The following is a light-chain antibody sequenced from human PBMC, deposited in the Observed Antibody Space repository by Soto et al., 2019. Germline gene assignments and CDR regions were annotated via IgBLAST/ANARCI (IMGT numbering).Light chain of an antibody. CDR1: SSAVGGYNF. Sequence: QSALTQPPSASGSPGQSVTISCTGTSSAVGGYNFVSWYQQYPGKAPKIIIYEVSKRASGVPDRFSGSKSGNTASLTVSGLQADDEAAYYCNSYGGSSNVVFGGGTQLTVL. V-gene: IGLV2-8*01. J-gene: IGLJ2*01. CDR3: NSYGGSSNVV. CDR2: EVS.